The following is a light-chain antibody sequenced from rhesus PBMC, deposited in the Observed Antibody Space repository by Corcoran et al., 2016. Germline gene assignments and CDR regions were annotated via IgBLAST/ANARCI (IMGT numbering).Light chain of an antibody. V-gene: IGKV1-28*03. J-gene: IGKJ2*01. CDR3: LQHNSYPYS. CDR2: DAS. Sequence: DIQMTQSPSSLSASVGDTVTITCRASQGLSSYLNWFQQKPGKTPRLLIYDASVLERGVPSRFSGSGSGTDFTLTISSLQPEDFAAYDCLQHNSYPYSFGQGTKVEIK. CDR1: QGLSSY.